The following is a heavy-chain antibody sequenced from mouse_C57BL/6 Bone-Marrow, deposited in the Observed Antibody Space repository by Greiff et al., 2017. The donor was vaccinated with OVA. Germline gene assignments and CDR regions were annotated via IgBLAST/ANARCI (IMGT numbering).Heavy chain of an antibody. Sequence: QVHVKQPGAELVKPGASVKMSCKASGYTFTSYWITWVKQRPGQGLEWIGDIYPGSGSTNYNEKFKSKATLTVDTSSSTAYMQLSSLTSEDSAVYYCASYYYGSSYGYWGQGTTLTVSS. CDR3: ASYYYGSSYGY. D-gene: IGHD1-1*01. CDR2: IYPGSGST. CDR1: GYTFTSYW. V-gene: IGHV1-55*01. J-gene: IGHJ2*01.